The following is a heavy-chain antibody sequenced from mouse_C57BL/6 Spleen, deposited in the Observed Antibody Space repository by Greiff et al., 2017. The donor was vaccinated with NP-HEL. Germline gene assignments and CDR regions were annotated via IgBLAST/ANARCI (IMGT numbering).Heavy chain of an antibody. CDR3: ARWRNNRTVVRTRAIDY. CDR2: INPNYGTT. V-gene: IGHV1-39*01. D-gene: IGHD1-1*01. CDR1: GYSFTDYN. Sequence: EVQLQQSGPELVKPGASVKISCKASGYSFTDYNMNWVKQSNGKSLEWIGVINPNYGTTSYNQKFKGKATLTVDQSSSTAYMQLNSLTSEDSAVYYSARWRNNRTVVRTRAIDYWGQGTSVTVSS. J-gene: IGHJ4*01.